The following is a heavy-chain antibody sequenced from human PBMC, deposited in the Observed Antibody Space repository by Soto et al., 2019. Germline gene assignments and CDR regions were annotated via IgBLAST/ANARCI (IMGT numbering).Heavy chain of an antibody. Sequence: ASVKVSCKASGYTFTSYAMHWVRQAPGQRLEWMGWINAGNGNTKYSQKFQGRVTITRDTSASTAYMELSSLRSEDTAVYYCARNYDYIWGSYSPVKDYWGQGTLVTVSS. J-gene: IGHJ4*02. CDR1: GYTFTSYA. CDR2: INAGNGNT. D-gene: IGHD3-16*01. V-gene: IGHV1-3*01. CDR3: ARNYDYIWGSYSPVKDY.